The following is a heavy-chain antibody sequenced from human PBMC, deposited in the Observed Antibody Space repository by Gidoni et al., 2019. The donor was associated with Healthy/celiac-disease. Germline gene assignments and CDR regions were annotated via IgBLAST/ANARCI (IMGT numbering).Heavy chain of an antibody. J-gene: IGHJ6*02. CDR3: TTSGYDDSYYYYGMDV. CDR2: SKSKTYGGTT. V-gene: IGHV3-15*01. CDR1: GFTFSNAW. D-gene: IGHD5-12*01. Sequence: EVQLVESGGGLVKPGGSLRLSCAASGFTFSNAWMSWVRQAPGKGLEWVGRSKSKTYGGTTDYAAPVKGRCTISRDDSKNTLYLQMNSLKTEDTAVYYCTTSGYDDSYYYYGMDVWGQGTTVTVSS.